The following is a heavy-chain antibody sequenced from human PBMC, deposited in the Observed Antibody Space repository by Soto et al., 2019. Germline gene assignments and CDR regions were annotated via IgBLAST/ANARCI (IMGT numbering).Heavy chain of an antibody. CDR3: ARRYGGNFDY. Sequence: PSETLSLTCTVAGGSISSYYWSWIRQPPGKGLEWIGYTYYSGSTNYNPSLKSRVTISVDTSKNQFSLKLSSVTAAGTAVYYCARRYGGNFDYWGQGTLVTVSS. CDR2: TYYSGST. D-gene: IGHD3-16*01. CDR1: GGSISSYY. J-gene: IGHJ4*02. V-gene: IGHV4-59*01.